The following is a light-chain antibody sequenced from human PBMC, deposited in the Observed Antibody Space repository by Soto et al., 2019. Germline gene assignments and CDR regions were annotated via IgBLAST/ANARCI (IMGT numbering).Light chain of an antibody. V-gene: IGLV1-40*01. CDR1: SSNIGAGYD. CDR2: GDS. J-gene: IGLJ2*01. CDR3: QSSDNSLTDSVV. Sequence: QAVVTQPPSVSGAPGQKVTISCTGSSSNIGAGYDVNWYQQFPGTAPKLLIYGDSNRPSGVPDRFSGSKSGTSASLAITGLQAEDEADYYCQSSDNSLTDSVVFGGGTKLTVL.